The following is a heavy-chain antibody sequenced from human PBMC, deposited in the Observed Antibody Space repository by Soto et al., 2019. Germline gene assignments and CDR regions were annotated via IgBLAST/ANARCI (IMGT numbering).Heavy chain of an antibody. D-gene: IGHD3-22*01. CDR1: GYTFTGYY. J-gene: IGHJ6*02. CDR2: INPNSGGT. V-gene: IGHV1-2*02. CDR3: AVEYYYDSSGYYGMDV. Sequence: ASVKVSCKASGYTFTGYYMHWVRQAPGQGLEWMVWINPNSGGTNYAQKFQGRVTMTRDTSISTAYMELSRLRSDDTAVYYCAVEYYYDSSGYYGMDVWGQGTTVTVSS.